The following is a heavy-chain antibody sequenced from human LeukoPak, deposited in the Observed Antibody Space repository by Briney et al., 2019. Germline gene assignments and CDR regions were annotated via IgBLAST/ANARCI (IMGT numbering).Heavy chain of an antibody. CDR3: ARVPTNSSGWYVYYYYYMDV. CDR1: GGSISSSSYY. J-gene: IGHJ6*03. CDR2: IYYSGST. D-gene: IGHD6-19*01. V-gene: IGHV4-39*01. Sequence: SETLSLTCTVSGGSISSSSYYWGWIRQPPGKGLEWIGSIYYSGSTYYNPSLKSRVTISVDTSKNQISLKLSSVTAADTAVYYCARVPTNSSGWYVYYYYYMDVWGKGTTVTVSS.